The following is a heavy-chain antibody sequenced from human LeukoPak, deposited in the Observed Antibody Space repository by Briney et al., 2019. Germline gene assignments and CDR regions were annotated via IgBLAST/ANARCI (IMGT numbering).Heavy chain of an antibody. J-gene: IGHJ6*02. D-gene: IGHD1-26*01. CDR2: IYYTGST. CDR3: ARVFSYTSSYLGYYYGMDV. CDR1: GGSVSSGSYY. V-gene: IGHV4-61*01. Sequence: PSETLSLTCTASGGSVSSGSYYWTWIRQPSGKGLQWIGYIYYTGSTNYNPSLKSRVSISIDRSKSQFSLKLTSVTAADTAVYYCARVFSYTSSYLGYYYGMDVWGQGTTVTVSS.